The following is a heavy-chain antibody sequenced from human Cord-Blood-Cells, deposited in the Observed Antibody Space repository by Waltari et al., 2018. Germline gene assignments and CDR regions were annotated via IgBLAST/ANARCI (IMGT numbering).Heavy chain of an antibody. V-gene: IGHV3-30-3*01. CDR1: GFPFSSYA. J-gene: IGHJ4*02. D-gene: IGHD6-6*01. CDR2: ISYDGSNK. Sequence: QVPLVESGGGVVQSGRSLRPSCAASGFPFSSYAMHWVRQAPGKGLEWVAVISYDGSNKYYADSVKGRFTISRDNSKNTLYLQMNSLRAEDTAVYYCARDQSNYFDYWGQGTLVTVSS. CDR3: ARDQSNYFDY.